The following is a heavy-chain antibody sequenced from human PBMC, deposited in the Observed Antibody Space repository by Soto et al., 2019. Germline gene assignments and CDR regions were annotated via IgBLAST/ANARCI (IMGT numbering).Heavy chain of an antibody. D-gene: IGHD6-13*01. CDR1: GGTFSSYA. J-gene: IGHJ6*02. Sequence: GASVKVSCKASGGTFSSYAISWVRQAPGQGLEWMGGIIPIFGTANYAQKFQGRVTITADESTSTAYMELSSLRSEDTAVYYCARVGSSSWSDYYYYGMDVWGQGTTVTVSS. CDR2: IIPIFGTA. V-gene: IGHV1-69*13. CDR3: ARVGSSSWSDYYYYGMDV.